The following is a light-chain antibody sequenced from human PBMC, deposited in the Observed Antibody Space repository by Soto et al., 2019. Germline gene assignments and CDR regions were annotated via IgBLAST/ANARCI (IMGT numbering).Light chain of an antibody. Sequence: VMTQSPATLSVSPGERATLSCRASQSINSNLAWYQQRPGQAPRLLIYGASNRATGIPDRFSGSGSGTDFTLTISRLEPEDFAVYYCQQYNNWPSITFGQGTRLEIK. V-gene: IGKV3D-15*01. CDR2: GAS. CDR3: QQYNNWPSIT. J-gene: IGKJ5*01. CDR1: QSINSN.